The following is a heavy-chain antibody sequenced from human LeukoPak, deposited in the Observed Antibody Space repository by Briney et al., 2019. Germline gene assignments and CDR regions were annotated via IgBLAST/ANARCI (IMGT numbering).Heavy chain of an antibody. CDR3: ARGQGRSYGYYYYYYMDV. J-gene: IGHJ6*03. CDR2: INHSGST. CDR1: GGSFSGYY. D-gene: IGHD5-18*01. V-gene: IGHV4-34*01. Sequence: SETLSLTCAVYGGSFSGYYWSWIRQPPGKGLEWIGEINHSGSTNYNPSLKSRVTISVDTSKNQFSLKLSPVTAADTAVYYCARGQGRSYGYYYYYYMDVWGKGTTVTVSS.